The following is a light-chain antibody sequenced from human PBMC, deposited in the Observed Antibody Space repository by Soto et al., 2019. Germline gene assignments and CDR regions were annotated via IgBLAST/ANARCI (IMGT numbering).Light chain of an antibody. V-gene: IGLV2-23*02. CDR1: SSVVGSYNL. J-gene: IGLJ1*01. CDR3: CSYAGSSTYV. Sequence: QSVLTQPASVSGSPGQSITISCTGTSSVVGSYNLVSWYQQYPGKAPKLMISEVNKRPSGVSNRFSGSKSGNTASLTISGLQAEDEADYYCCSYAGSSTYVFGTGTKVTVL. CDR2: EVN.